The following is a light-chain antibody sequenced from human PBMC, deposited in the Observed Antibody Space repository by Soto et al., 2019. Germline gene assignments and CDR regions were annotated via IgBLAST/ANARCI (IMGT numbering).Light chain of an antibody. Sequence: QSVLTQPASVSGSPGQSITISCTGTSSDVGGFNYVSWYQQHPGKAPKLMIYDVTNRPSGVSYRFSGSKSGNTASLTISGLQAEDEADYYCNSYTSSSTYVCATGTKVNVL. CDR3: NSYTSSSTYV. CDR1: SSDVGGFNY. CDR2: DVT. V-gene: IGLV2-14*03. J-gene: IGLJ1*01.